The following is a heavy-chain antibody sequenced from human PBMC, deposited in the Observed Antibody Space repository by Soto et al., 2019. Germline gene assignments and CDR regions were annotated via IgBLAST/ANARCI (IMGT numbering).Heavy chain of an antibody. J-gene: IGHJ6*02. CDR2: IWFDGSKK. V-gene: IGHV3-33*03. D-gene: IGHD3-16*01. CDR3: ASNYAYAEGYYFYGIDV. CDR1: GFTYSNFG. Sequence: GGSMRLSSAASGFTYSNFGIHWVRQAPGKGLEWVALIWFDGSKKFYADSVKGRFTISRDNAKNTLHLQMNSLGAEDTAVYYCASNYAYAEGYYFYGIDVWGQGTTVTVSS.